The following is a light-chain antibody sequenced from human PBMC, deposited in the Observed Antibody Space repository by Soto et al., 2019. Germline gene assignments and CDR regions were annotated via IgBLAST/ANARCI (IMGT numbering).Light chain of an antibody. CDR3: SSYTSSSTLLYV. Sequence: QSALTQPASVSGSPGQSITISCTGTSSDVGGYNYVSWYQQHPGKAPKLMIYDVSNRPSGVSNRFSGSKSRNTASLTISGLQAEDEADYSCSSYTSSSTLLYVFGTGTKLTVL. CDR2: DVS. J-gene: IGLJ1*01. V-gene: IGLV2-14*01. CDR1: SSDVGGYNY.